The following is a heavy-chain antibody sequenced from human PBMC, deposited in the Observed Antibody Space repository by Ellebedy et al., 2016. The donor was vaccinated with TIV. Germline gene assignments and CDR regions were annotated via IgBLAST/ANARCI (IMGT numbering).Heavy chain of an antibody. J-gene: IGHJ3*02. CDR3: AKVLGLRWGAFDI. CDR1: GFTFSNYA. V-gene: IGHV3-23*01. Sequence: GESLKISCAASGFTFSNYAMNWVRQAPGKGLEWVSIIGGSGGDSHYAYSVKGLYTISRDNYKNTLYLQMNSLRADDTAIYYCAKVLGLRWGAFDIWGHGTMVTVSS. CDR2: IGGSGGDS. D-gene: IGHD3-3*01.